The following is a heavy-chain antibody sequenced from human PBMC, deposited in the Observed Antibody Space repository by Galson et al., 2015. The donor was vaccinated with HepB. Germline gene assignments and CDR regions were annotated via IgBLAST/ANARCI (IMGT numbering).Heavy chain of an antibody. CDR3: ARRFLGSGSYGYYGMDV. CDR1: GYSFTSYW. J-gene: IGHJ6*02. V-gene: IGHV5-10-1*01. CDR2: IDPSDSYT. D-gene: IGHD3-10*01. Sequence: QSGAEVKKPGESLRISCKGSGYSFTSYWISWVRQMPGKGLEWMGRIDPSDSYTNYSPSFQGHVTISADKSISTAYLQWSSLKASDTAMYYCARRFLGSGSYGYYGMDVWGQGTTVTVSS.